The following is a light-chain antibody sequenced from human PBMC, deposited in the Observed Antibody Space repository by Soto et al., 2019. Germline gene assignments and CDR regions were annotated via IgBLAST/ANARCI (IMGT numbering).Light chain of an antibody. CDR1: QSLLYSVNNKNY. V-gene: IGKV4-1*01. Sequence: IGITHSGDSLLASLGDWVTSKCTSTQSLLYSVNNKNYLSWFQQKPGQPPKLLIYWASFRESGDPDRFSGSVSGADFTLTISSLQAEEVAVYYCQQDAGLTWTFGHGGKVEIK. J-gene: IGKJ1*01. CDR3: QQDAGLTWT. CDR2: WAS.